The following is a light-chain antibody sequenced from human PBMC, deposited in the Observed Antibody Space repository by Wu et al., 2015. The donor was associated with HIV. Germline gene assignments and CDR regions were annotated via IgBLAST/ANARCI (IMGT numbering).Light chain of an antibody. V-gene: IGKV3-20*01. CDR3: QLYGHSLL. CDR2: GAA. J-gene: IGKJ4*01. CDR1: LSVNSNY. Sequence: EIVLTQSPDTPSLSPGERATLSCRASLSVNSNYLAWYQQKPGQAPRLLIFGAANRATGIPDRFSGSGSGADFTLTISRLEPEDFAVYFCQLYGHSLLFGGGSKLEIK.